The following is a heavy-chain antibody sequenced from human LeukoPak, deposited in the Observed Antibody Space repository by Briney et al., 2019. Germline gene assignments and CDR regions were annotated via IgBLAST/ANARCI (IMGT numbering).Heavy chain of an antibody. Sequence: ASVKVSCKASGYTFTGYYIHWVRQAPGQGLEWMGWINPNSGGTNYAQKFQGRVTMTRDTSISTAYMELGRLISDGTAVYYCARDAIVRDYSNSDYWGQGTLVTVSS. D-gene: IGHD4-11*01. V-gene: IGHV1-2*02. CDR3: ARDAIVRDYSNSDY. CDR1: GYTFTGYY. J-gene: IGHJ4*02. CDR2: INPNSGGT.